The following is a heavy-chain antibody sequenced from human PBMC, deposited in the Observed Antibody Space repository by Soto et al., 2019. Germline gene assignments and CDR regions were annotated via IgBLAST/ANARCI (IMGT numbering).Heavy chain of an antibody. Sequence: QVQLVESGGGVVQPGRSLRLSCQASGFNFNNYGMHWVRQAPGKGLEWVAVISYDGSNKYYADSVKGRFTISRDNSKNTLSLHLNTLRPEDTAVYHCAKDRVGGTFYTPLGFWGQGTLFTVSS. CDR3: AKDRVGGTFYTPLGF. J-gene: IGHJ4*02. V-gene: IGHV3-30*18. CDR2: ISYDGSNK. D-gene: IGHD6-19*01. CDR1: GFNFNNYG.